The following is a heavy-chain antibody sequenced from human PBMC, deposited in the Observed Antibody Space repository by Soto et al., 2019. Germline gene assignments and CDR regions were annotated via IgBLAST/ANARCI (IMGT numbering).Heavy chain of an antibody. D-gene: IGHD3-3*01. CDR3: SRARSPYYGYFDP. Sequence: EVQLVESGGGLIQPGGSLRLACVASGFTFSGDWMHWVRQVPGKGLVWVSRISPDGTTTYYADSVKGRFTISRDNAKNTLYLQMNGLRADDTAVYYCSRARSPYYGYFDPWGPGTLVTVSS. J-gene: IGHJ5*02. CDR1: GFTFSGDW. V-gene: IGHV3-74*01. CDR2: ISPDGTTT.